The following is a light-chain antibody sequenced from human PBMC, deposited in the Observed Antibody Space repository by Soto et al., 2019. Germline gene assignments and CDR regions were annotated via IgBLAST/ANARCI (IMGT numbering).Light chain of an antibody. CDR1: QSVSSSY. CDR2: GAS. J-gene: IGKJ1*01. Sequence: EIGLTQSPATLSLSPGERATLSCRASQSVSSSYLAWYQQKPGQAPRLLIYGASTRATGIPARFSGSGSGTEFTLTISSLQSEDFAVYYCQQYNNWPTFGQGTKVDI. CDR3: QQYNNWPT. V-gene: IGKV3-15*01.